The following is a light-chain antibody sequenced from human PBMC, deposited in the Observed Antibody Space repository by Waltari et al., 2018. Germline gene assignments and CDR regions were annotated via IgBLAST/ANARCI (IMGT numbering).Light chain of an antibody. J-gene: IGKJ2*01. V-gene: IGKV1-27*01. CDR3: QKYNSAPYT. CDR1: QGIRNY. CDR2: AAS. Sequence: DIQMTQSPSSLSASVAHRVTIACRASQGIRNYLAWYQQKPGKVPKLLIYAASTLQSGVPSRFSGSGSGTDFTLTISSLQPEDVATYYCQKYNSAPYTFGQGTKLEIK.